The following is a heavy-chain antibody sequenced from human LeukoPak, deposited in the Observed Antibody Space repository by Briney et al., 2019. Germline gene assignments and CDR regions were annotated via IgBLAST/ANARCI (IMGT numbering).Heavy chain of an antibody. V-gene: IGHV4-59*01. CDR1: GGSISRYY. Sequence: SETLSLTCTVSGGSISRYYWSWVRQPPGKGLEWVGYIYYSGSTNYNPSLKSRVTISVDTSKNQFSLKLSSVTAADTAVYYCASTGLGFGELSWWFDPWGQGTLVTVSS. D-gene: IGHD3-10*01. CDR3: ASTGLGFGELSWWFDP. J-gene: IGHJ5*02. CDR2: IYYSGST.